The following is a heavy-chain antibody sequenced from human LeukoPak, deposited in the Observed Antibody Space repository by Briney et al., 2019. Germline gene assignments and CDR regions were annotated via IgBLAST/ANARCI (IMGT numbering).Heavy chain of an antibody. Sequence: PSETLSLTCTVSGGSISSYYWRWIRQPPGKGLEWIGYIYYSGSTNYNPSLKSRVTISVDTSKNQFSLKLSSVTAADTAVYYCARLLSRSVNYFDYWGQGTLVTVSS. J-gene: IGHJ4*02. CDR3: ARLLSRSVNYFDY. D-gene: IGHD2-15*01. CDR1: GGSISSYY. CDR2: IYYSGST. V-gene: IGHV4-59*01.